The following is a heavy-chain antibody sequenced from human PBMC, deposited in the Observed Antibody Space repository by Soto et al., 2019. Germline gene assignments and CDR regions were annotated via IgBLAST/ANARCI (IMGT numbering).Heavy chain of an antibody. CDR1: GFTFSNYD. CDR3: VRQAEFTTVTATVRYYYGLDV. V-gene: IGHV3-23*01. CDR2: ISDSGSGT. J-gene: IGHJ6*02. D-gene: IGHD4-4*01. Sequence: GGSLRLSCAASGFTFSNYDMSWVRQAPGKGLAWVSVISDSGSGTYYADSVKGRFTISRDNSKITLYLQMNSLRAEDTAVYYCVRQAEFTTVTATVRYYYGLDVWGQETTVTVSS.